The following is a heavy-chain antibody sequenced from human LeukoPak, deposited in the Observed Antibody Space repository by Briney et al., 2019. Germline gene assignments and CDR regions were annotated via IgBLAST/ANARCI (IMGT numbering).Heavy chain of an antibody. V-gene: IGHV3-30-3*01. D-gene: IGHD1-26*01. CDR2: ISYDGSNK. J-gene: IGHJ4*02. CDR1: GFTFSSYA. CDR3: VRGGSYPARSVLDY. Sequence: PGGSLRLSCAASGFTFSSYAMRWVRQAPGKGLEWVAVISYDGSNKYYADSVKGRFTISRDNSKNTLYLQMNSLRAEDTAVYYCVRGGSYPARSVLDYWGQGTLVTVSS.